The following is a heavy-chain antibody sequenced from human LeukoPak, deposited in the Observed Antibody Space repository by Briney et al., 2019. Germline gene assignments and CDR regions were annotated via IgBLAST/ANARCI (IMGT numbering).Heavy chain of an antibody. Sequence: SETLSLTCAVYGGSFSGYYWSWIRQPPGKGLEWIGEINHSGSTNYNPSLKSRVTISVDTSKNQFSLKLSSVTAADTAVYYCASLRRIAVAGRVWFDPWGQGTLVTVSS. CDR3: ASLRRIAVAGRVWFDP. J-gene: IGHJ5*02. CDR1: GGSFSGYY. D-gene: IGHD6-19*01. V-gene: IGHV4-34*01. CDR2: INHSGST.